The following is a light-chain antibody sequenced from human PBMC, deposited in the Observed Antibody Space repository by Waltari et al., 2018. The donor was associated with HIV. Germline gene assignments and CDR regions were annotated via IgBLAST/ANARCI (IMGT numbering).Light chain of an antibody. CDR1: SSDVGGYNY. CDR3: SSYAGSNNLEV. CDR2: EVS. V-gene: IGLV2-8*01. Sequence: QSALTQPPSASGSPGQSVTIPCTGTSSDVGGYNYVPWYQQHPGKAPKLMIYEVSKRPSGVPDRFSGSKSGNTASLTVSGLQAEDEADYYCSSYAGSNNLEVFGGGTKLTVL. J-gene: IGLJ2*01.